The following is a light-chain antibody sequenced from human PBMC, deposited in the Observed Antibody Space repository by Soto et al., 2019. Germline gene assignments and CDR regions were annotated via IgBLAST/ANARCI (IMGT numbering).Light chain of an antibody. CDR1: QTFSRN. J-gene: IGKJ4*01. CDR2: AAP. V-gene: IGKV1-39*01. Sequence: DIQMTQSPSSLSASVGDRVTITCRASQTFSRNLNWYQQKPGKAPDLLIFAAPNLQSVVPSRFSGTGSGADFTLTISSLQPEDFATYYCQQGHSAPLTFGGGTKLEIK. CDR3: QQGHSAPLT.